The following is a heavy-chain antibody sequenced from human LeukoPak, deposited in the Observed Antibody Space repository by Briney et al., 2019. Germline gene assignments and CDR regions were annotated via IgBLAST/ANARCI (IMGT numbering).Heavy chain of an antibody. D-gene: IGHD3-10*01. CDR3: ASDGSQEENYLSGRYILADS. V-gene: IGHV3-21*01. CDR2: ISRSSAAK. CDR1: GCTFSSYS. Sequence: GGSLRLSCAASGCTFSSYSMNWVRQAPGKGLEWVSAISRSSAAKLYADSVKGRFTISRDNAKNSLYLQMNSLRAEDTAVYFCASDGSQEENYLSGRYILADSWGQGTLVSVSS. J-gene: IGHJ4*02.